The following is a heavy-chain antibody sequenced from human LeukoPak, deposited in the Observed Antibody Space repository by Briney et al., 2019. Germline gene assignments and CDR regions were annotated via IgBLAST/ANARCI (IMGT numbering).Heavy chain of an antibody. Sequence: GESLKISCKGSGCSFTSYWIGWVRQMPGKGLEWMGIIHPGDSDTRYSPSFQGQVTISADKSISTAYLQWSSLKASDTAMYYCARLLYYYDSSGEETRFYFDYWGQGTLVTVSS. CDR1: GCSFTSYW. V-gene: IGHV5-51*01. D-gene: IGHD3-22*01. CDR3: ARLLYYYDSSGEETRFYFDY. CDR2: IHPGDSDT. J-gene: IGHJ4*02.